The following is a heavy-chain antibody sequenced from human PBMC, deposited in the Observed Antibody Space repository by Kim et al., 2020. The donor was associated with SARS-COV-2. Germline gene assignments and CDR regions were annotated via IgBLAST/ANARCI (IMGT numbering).Heavy chain of an antibody. Sequence: SETLSLTCAVYGGSFSGYYWSWIRQPPGKGLEWIGEINHSGSTNYNPSLKSRVTISVDTSKNQFSLKLSSVTAADTAVYYCARGRPYYYGSGSKTTPSNWFDPWGQGTLVTVSS. CDR2: INHSGST. J-gene: IGHJ5*02. CDR3: ARGRPYYYGSGSKTTPSNWFDP. V-gene: IGHV4-34*01. D-gene: IGHD3-10*01. CDR1: GGSFSGYY.